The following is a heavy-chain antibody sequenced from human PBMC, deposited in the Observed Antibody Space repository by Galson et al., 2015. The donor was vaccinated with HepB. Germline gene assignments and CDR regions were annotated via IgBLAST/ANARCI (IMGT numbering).Heavy chain of an antibody. V-gene: IGHV3-23*01. Sequence: SLRLSCAASGFTFSSYAMSWVRQAPGKGLECVSGLCGSGGRTHYADSVKGRFTISRDNSKNTLYLQMNSLRAEDTAIYYCAKEVNISTWFPFDNWGQGTLVTVSS. D-gene: IGHD6-13*01. J-gene: IGHJ4*02. CDR1: GFTFSSYA. CDR3: AKEVNISTWFPFDN. CDR2: LCGSGGRT.